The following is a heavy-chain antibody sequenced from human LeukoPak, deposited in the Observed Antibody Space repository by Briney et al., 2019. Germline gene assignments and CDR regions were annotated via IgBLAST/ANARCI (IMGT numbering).Heavy chain of an antibody. Sequence: GESLKISCKGSGYSFTSYWIGWVRQMPGKGLEWMGIIYPGDSDTRYSPSFQGQVTISADKSISTAYLQWSSLKASDTATYYCARHDYGDYVSRVGGDYWGQGTLVTVSS. J-gene: IGHJ4*02. CDR1: GYSFTSYW. CDR2: IYPGDSDT. CDR3: ARHDYGDYVSRVGGDY. D-gene: IGHD4-17*01. V-gene: IGHV5-51*01.